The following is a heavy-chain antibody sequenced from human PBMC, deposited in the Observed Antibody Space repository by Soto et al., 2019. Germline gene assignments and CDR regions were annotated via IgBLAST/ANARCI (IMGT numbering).Heavy chain of an antibody. CDR1: VFTFTPYY. V-gene: IGHV3-7*01. CDR2: IKQDGSAE. CDR3: VRDVRGAETPYNWFAP. Sequence: GGPLRLSWSPAVFTFTPYYRRWVRPAPGKGLEGVANIKQDGSAETYVDSVKGRFTISRDNAKNSLYLQMNSLRVEDTAVYYCVRDVRGAETPYNWFAPWGQGALVTSPQ. J-gene: IGHJ5*02.